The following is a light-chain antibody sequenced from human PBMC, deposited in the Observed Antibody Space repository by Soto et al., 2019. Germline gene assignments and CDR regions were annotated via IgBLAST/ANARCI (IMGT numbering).Light chain of an antibody. V-gene: IGKV3D-15*01. Sequence: EIVMTQSPATLSVSPGERATLSCRASQSVYSNLAWYQQKPGQAPRLLIFGASTRATGIPARFSGSGSGTEFTLTISSLQSEDFAVYYCQQCYNWPLTFGGGTKVDI. CDR3: QQCYNWPLT. CDR1: QSVYSN. CDR2: GAS. J-gene: IGKJ4*01.